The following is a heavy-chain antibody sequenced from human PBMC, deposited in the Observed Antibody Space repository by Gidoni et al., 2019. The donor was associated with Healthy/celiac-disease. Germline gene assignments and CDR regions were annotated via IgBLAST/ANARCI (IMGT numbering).Heavy chain of an antibody. V-gene: IGHV3-23*01. CDR3: AKEAFYSSGWED. CDR1: GFTFSSYA. CDR2: ISGSGGST. D-gene: IGHD6-19*01. J-gene: IGHJ4*02. Sequence: EVQLLESGGGLVQPGGSLRLSCAASGFTFSSYAMSWVRQAPGKGLEWVSAISGSGGSTYYADSVKGRFTISRDNYKKTLYLQMNSLRDEDTAVYYCAKEAFYSSGWEDWGQGTLVTVSS.